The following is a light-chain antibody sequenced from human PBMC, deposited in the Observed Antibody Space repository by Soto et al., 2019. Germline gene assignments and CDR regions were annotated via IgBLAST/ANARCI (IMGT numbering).Light chain of an antibody. Sequence: QSALTQPASVSGSPGQSITISCTGTRSDVGAYNYVSWYRQHPGKAPKLVMYEVSNRPSGISSRFSGSKSGNTASLTISGLQAEDEADDYCSSYTQFSTVVFGGGTKVTVL. CDR3: SSYTQFSTVV. J-gene: IGLJ3*02. V-gene: IGLV2-14*01. CDR2: EVS. CDR1: RSDVGAYNY.